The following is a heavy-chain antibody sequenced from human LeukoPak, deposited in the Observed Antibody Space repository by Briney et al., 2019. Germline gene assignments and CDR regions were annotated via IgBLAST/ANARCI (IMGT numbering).Heavy chain of an antibody. J-gene: IGHJ6*03. CDR2: TYYRSKWYN. CDR1: GDSVSSNSAA. V-gene: IGHV6-1*01. Sequence: SQTLSLTCAISGDSVSSNSAAWNWIRQSPSRGLEWLGRTYYRSKWYNDYAVSVKSRITINPDTSKNQFSLQLNSVTPEDTAVYHCARRSMTTAQTGDYYYYMDVWGKGTTVTVSS. D-gene: IGHD4-17*01. CDR3: ARRSMTTAQTGDYYYYMDV.